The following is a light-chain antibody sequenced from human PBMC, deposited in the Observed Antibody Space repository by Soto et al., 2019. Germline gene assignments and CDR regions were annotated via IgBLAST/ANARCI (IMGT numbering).Light chain of an antibody. J-gene: IGKJ5*01. CDR2: GAS. Sequence: EIVLTQSPGTISLSPGERATLSCRASQSVSSSYLAWYQQKPGQAHRLLIYGASSRATGIPDRFSGSGSGTDFTLTISRLEPEDFAVYYCQQYDSSITFGQGTQLEIK. CDR1: QSVSSSY. CDR3: QQYDSSIT. V-gene: IGKV3-20*01.